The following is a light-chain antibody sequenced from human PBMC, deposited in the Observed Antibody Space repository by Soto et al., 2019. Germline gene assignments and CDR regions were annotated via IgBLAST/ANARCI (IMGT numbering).Light chain of an antibody. CDR1: QSISTW. Sequence: DIQMTQSPSTLSASVGDRVTITCRASQSISTWLAWYQQEPGKAPKLLIHKASSLQSGVPSRFRGGGSGTEFTLTISSLQPEDVATYYCQNFDSAPQTFGQGTKVDNK. J-gene: IGKJ1*01. V-gene: IGKV1-5*03. CDR2: KAS. CDR3: QNFDSAPQT.